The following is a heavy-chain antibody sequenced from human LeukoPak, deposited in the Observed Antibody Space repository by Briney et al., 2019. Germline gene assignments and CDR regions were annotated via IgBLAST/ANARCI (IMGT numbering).Heavy chain of an antibody. V-gene: IGHV3-66*02. Sequence: GGSLRLSCAASGFTVSSNYMSWVHQAPGKGLEWVSVIYSGGSTYYADSVKGRFTISRDNSKNTLYLQMNSLGAEDTAVYYCARDNKGSYSSDYWGQGTLVTVSS. D-gene: IGHD1-26*01. J-gene: IGHJ4*02. CDR3: ARDNKGSYSSDY. CDR1: GFTVSSNY. CDR2: IYSGGST.